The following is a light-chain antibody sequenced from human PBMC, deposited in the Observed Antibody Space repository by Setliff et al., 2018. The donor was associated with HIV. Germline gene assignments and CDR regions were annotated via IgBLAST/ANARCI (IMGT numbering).Light chain of an antibody. V-gene: IGKV1-5*03. J-gene: IGKJ1*01. CDR3: QQYNSYPWT. CDR1: QSISSW. Sequence: DIQMTQSPSTLSASEGDRVTITCRASQSISSWLAWYQQKPGRAPNLLIYKASTLEGGVPSRFSGSGSGTEFTLTISSLQPDDFATYYCQQYNSYPWTFGRGTRWIS. CDR2: KAS.